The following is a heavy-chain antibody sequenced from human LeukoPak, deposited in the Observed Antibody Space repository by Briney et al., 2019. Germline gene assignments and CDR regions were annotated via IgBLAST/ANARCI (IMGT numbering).Heavy chain of an antibody. J-gene: IGHJ6*03. V-gene: IGHV3-21*01. CDR3: ARARVAAKSGYMDV. CDR2: ISSSSSYI. Sequence: GGSLRLSCAASGFTFSSYSMNWVRQAPGKGLEWVSSISSSSSYIYYADSVKGRFTISRDNAKNSLYLQMNSLRAEDTAVYYCARARVAAKSGYMDVWGRGTTVTISS. CDR1: GFTFSSYS. D-gene: IGHD2-15*01.